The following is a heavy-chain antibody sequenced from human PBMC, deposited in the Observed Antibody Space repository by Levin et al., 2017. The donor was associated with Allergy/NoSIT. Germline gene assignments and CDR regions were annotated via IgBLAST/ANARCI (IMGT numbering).Heavy chain of an antibody. CDR3: ARQLPCGGDCYLEGDAFDI. D-gene: IGHD2-21*02. V-gene: IGHV1-69*06. CDR1: GGSFSNYA. CDR2: IIPIFATA. Sequence: PAASVKVSCKPSGGSFSNYAFSWVRQAPGQGLEWMGGIIPIFATANYAQKFQGRVTITADKTTSTAYMELSSLRSEDTAVYYCARQLPCGGDCYLEGDAFDIWGQGTMVTVSS. J-gene: IGHJ3*02.